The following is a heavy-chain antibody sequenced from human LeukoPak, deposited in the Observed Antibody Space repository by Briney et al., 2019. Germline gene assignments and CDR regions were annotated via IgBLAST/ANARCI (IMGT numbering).Heavy chain of an antibody. J-gene: IGHJ4*02. CDR3: ARRAGYYDSSGYSLVWYFDY. Sequence: SETLSLTCTVSGGSISSTSYYWGWIRQSPGKGLEWIGSIHHSGATYHNPSPNSRITIARYTSQNQFSLKLNSVTAADTAVYYCARRAGYYDSSGYSLVWYFDYWGQGTLVTVSS. V-gene: IGHV4-39*01. CDR2: IHHSGAT. D-gene: IGHD3-22*01. CDR1: GGSISSTSYY.